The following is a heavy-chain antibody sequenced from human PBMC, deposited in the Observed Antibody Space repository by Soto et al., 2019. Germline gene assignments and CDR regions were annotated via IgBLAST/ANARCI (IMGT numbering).Heavy chain of an antibody. CDR1: GYSLTNYY. CDR3: ARGFSSSGSDY. V-gene: IGHV1-46*01. J-gene: IGHJ4*02. D-gene: IGHD6-6*01. CDR2: INPSGGST. Sequence: ASVKVSCKSSGYSLTNYYMHWVRQAPGQGLEWMGKINPSGGSTSYAQKFQGRVTMTRDTSASTVSMEVSSLRSEDTAVYYCARGFSSSGSDYWGQGTLVTVSS.